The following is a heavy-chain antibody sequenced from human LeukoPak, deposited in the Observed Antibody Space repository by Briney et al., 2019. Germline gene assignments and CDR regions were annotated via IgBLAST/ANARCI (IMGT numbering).Heavy chain of an antibody. V-gene: IGHV1-69*04. Sequence: ASVKVSCKASGGTFSSYTISWVRQAPRQGLEWMGRIIPILGIANYAQKFQGRVTITADKSTSTAYMELSSLRSEDTAVYYCARDVVSGLPFDPWGQGTLVTVSS. CDR3: ARDVVSGLPFDP. CDR1: GGTFSSYT. CDR2: IIPILGIA. J-gene: IGHJ5*02. D-gene: IGHD6-19*01.